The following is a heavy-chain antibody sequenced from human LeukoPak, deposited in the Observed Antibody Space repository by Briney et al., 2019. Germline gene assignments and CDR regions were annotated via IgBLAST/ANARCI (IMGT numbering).Heavy chain of an antibody. V-gene: IGHV1-3*01. CDR1: GYTFTSYA. D-gene: IGHD3-3*01. CDR2: INAGNGNT. CDR3: ARDHRFLEWFDY. Sequence: GASVKVSCKASGYTFTSYAMYWVRQAPGQRLEWMGWINAGNGNTKYSQKFQGRVTITRDTSASTAYMELSSLRSEDTAVYYCARDHRFLEWFDYWGQGTLVTVSS. J-gene: IGHJ4*02.